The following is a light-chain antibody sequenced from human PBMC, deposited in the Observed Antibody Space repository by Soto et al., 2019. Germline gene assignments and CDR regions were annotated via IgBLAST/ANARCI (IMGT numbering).Light chain of an antibody. Sequence: QSVLTQPPSASGTPGQRVTISCSGSSSNIGSNYVYWYQQLPGTAPKLLIYSNNQRPSGVPDRFSGSKSGNTASLTISGLQAEDEADYYCSLKTSSVTWVFGGGTKLTVL. CDR2: SNN. V-gene: IGLV1-47*02. J-gene: IGLJ3*02. CDR3: SLKTSSVTWV. CDR1: SSNIGSNY.